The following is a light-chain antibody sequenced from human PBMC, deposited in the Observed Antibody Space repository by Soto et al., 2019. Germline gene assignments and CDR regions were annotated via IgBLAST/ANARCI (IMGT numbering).Light chain of an antibody. CDR1: QSISSY. CDR2: AAS. J-gene: IGKJ2*01. CDR3: QQSYSTPLYT. V-gene: IGKV1-39*01. Sequence: DSQMNQSPSSLSASVGDRVTITCRASQSISSYLNWYQQKPGKAPKLLIYAASSLQSGVTSRFSGSGAGTDFTLTSSSLQPEDFATYYCQQSYSTPLYTFGQGTKLEIK.